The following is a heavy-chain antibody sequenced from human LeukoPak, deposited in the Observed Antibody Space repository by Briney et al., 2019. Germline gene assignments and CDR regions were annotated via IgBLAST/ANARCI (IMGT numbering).Heavy chain of an antibody. V-gene: IGHV1-18*01. D-gene: IGHD3-10*01. CDR2: IIPIFGTA. CDR1: GYTFTSYA. J-gene: IGHJ4*02. CDR3: ARGSGGDPDGY. Sequence: GASVKVSCKASGYTFTSYAISWVRQAPGQGLEWMGGIIPIFGTANYAQKLQGRVTMTTDTSTSTAYMELRSLRSDDTAVYYCARGSGGDPDGYWGQGTLVTVSS.